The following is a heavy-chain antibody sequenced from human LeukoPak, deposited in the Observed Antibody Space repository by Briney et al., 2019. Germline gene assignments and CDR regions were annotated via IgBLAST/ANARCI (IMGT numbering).Heavy chain of an antibody. Sequence: GGSLRLSCAASGFTFSSYGMHWVRQAPGKGLEWVAVISYDGSNKYYADSVKGRFTISRDNSKNTLYLQMNSLRAEDTAVYYCVKDGDDYVDYWGQGTLVTVSS. CDR1: GFTFSSYG. CDR3: VKDGDDYVDY. D-gene: IGHD7-27*01. J-gene: IGHJ4*02. V-gene: IGHV3-30*18. CDR2: ISYDGSNK.